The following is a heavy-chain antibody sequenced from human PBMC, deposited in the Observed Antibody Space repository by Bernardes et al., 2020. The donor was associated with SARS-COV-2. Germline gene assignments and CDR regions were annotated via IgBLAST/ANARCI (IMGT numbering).Heavy chain of an antibody. Sequence: GGSLRLSCAASGFTFSSYWMHWVRQAPGKGLVWVSRINSDGSSTSYADSVKGRFTISRDNAKNTLYLQMNSLRAEDTAVYYCARDRCSSTSCYTTEYFQPWGPGTLVTVSS. CDR3: ARDRCSSTSCYTTEYFQP. D-gene: IGHD2-2*02. J-gene: IGHJ1*01. CDR2: INSDGSST. V-gene: IGHV3-74*01. CDR1: GFTFSSYW.